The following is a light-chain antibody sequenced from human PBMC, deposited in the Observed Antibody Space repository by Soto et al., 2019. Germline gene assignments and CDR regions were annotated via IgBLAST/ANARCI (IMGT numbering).Light chain of an antibody. CDR2: GAS. CDR1: KSVSGNY. J-gene: IGKJ2*01. CDR3: QHYGSSPYT. V-gene: IGKV3-20*01. Sequence: EIVLTQSPGTLSLSPGERATLSCRASKSVSGNYLAWYQQKPGQAPRLLIYGASSRATGITDRFSGIGSGTDFTLTITRLEPEDFAVYYCQHYGSSPYTFGQGTKLENK.